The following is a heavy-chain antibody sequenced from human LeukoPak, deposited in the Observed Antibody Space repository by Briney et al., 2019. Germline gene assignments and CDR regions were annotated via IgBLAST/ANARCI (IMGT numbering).Heavy chain of an antibody. D-gene: IGHD5-24*01. CDR1: GFTFSSYS. V-gene: IGHV3-21*01. J-gene: IGHJ4*02. CDR3: ARVDGFQFDY. CDR2: ISSSSTYI. Sequence: GGSLRLSCAATGFTFSSYSMNWVRQAPGKGLEWVSSISSSSTYIYYADTVKGRSTISRDNAKNSLYLQMNSLRAEDTAVYSCARVDGFQFDYWGQGTLVTVSS.